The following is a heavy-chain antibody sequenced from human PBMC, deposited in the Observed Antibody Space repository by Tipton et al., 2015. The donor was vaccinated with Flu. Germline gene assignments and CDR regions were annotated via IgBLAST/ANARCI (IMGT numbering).Heavy chain of an antibody. CDR2: INHSGST. D-gene: IGHD2-15*01. Sequence: LRLSCVVYGGSFSGYYWSWIRQPPGKGLEWIGEINHSGSTNYNPSLKSRVTISVDTSKNQFSLKLSSVTAADTAVYYCARASVVVVAAPFDYWGQGTLVTVSS. V-gene: IGHV4-34*01. CDR3: ARASVVVVAAPFDY. J-gene: IGHJ4*02. CDR1: GGSFSGYY.